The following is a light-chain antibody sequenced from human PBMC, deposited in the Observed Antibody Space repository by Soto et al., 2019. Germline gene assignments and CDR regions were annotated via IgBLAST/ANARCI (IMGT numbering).Light chain of an antibody. CDR3: MQALQAPRS. CDR2: LGS. J-gene: IGKJ2*01. V-gene: IGKV2-28*01. CDR1: QSLLHSYGYNY. Sequence: DIVMTQSPLSLPVTPGEPASFSCRSNQSLLHSYGYNYLDWYLLKPGRSPQLLIYLGSIRASGVPDRFSGSVSGTDFTLKISRVEADDIGVYYCMQALQAPRSFGQGTKLEIK.